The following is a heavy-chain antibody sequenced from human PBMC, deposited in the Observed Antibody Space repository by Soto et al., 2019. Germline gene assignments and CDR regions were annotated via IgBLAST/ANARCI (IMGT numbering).Heavy chain of an antibody. CDR3: ASGIVSNWNYGGGYYYHYGMDV. Sequence: GGSLRLSCAASGFTFSDYYMSWIRQAPGKGLEWVSYISSSGSTIYYADSVKGRFTISRDNAKNSLYLQMDSLRAEDTAVYYCASGIVSNWNYGGGYYYHYGMDVWGQGTTVTVPS. V-gene: IGHV3-11*01. CDR2: ISSSGSTI. CDR1: GFTFSDYY. D-gene: IGHD1-7*01. J-gene: IGHJ6*02.